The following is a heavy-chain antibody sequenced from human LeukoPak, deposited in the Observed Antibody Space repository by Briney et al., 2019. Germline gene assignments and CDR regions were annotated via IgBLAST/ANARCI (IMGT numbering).Heavy chain of an antibody. V-gene: IGHV3-23*01. Sequence: GGCLRLSCAAYGLTFSSYAMTWVRQAPGKGLEWVSGISGSGGSTDYADSVQGRFTISRDHSKNTLYLQMDSLRAEDTAVYYRAGCSGGSCYGGFDPWGQGTLVTVSS. D-gene: IGHD2-15*01. CDR2: ISGSGGST. J-gene: IGHJ5*02. CDR3: AGCSGGSCYGGFDP. CDR1: GLTFSSYA.